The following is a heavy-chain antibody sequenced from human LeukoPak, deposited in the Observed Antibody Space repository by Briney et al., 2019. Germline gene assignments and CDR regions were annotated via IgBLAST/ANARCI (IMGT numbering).Heavy chain of an antibody. J-gene: IGHJ4*02. Sequence: PGGALRLSCAASGFTFSNYAIHWVRQAPGKGLEWVASIWFNGKFYADYIKGRFTISRDNSKSTVSLQMDTLRTENTALYYCARETWDFDFWGQGTLVTVSS. D-gene: IGHD7-27*01. CDR1: GFTFSNYA. V-gene: IGHV3-30*02. CDR3: ARETWDFDF. CDR2: IWFNGK.